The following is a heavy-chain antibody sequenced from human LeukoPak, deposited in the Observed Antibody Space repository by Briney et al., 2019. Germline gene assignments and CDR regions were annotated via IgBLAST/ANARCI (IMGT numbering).Heavy chain of an antibody. D-gene: IGHD3-22*01. CDR1: GGSISSSSYY. CDR2: IYTTGST. V-gene: IGHV4-61*02. Sequence: SQTLSLTCTVSGGSISSSSYYWSWTRQTAGKGLEWIGRIYTTGSTSYNPSLKSRVTMSVDTSKNQFSLKLSSVTAADTAVYYCARDSSGYYYLFDYWGQGTLVTVSS. CDR3: ARDSSGYYYLFDY. J-gene: IGHJ4*02.